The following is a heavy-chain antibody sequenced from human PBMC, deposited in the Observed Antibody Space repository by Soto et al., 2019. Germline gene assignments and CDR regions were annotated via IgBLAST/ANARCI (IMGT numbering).Heavy chain of an antibody. CDR1: GFTFSRYA. Sequence: EVQLVESGGGLVQPGGSLRLSCAASGFTFSRYAMNWIRQAPGKGLEWVSYINHDSRSIYYADSVKGRFTISRDNANNLLSLQMNSPRAEDTAVYYCARDRGYTGYDFAYWGQGTLVTVSS. CDR3: ARDRGYTGYDFAY. J-gene: IGHJ4*02. CDR2: INHDSRSI. V-gene: IGHV3-48*01. D-gene: IGHD5-12*01.